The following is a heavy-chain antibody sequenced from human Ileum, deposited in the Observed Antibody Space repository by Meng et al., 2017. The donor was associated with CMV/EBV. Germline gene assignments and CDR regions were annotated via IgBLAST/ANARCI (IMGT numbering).Heavy chain of an antibody. CDR3: ARDAVFGVVIYYYYAMDA. D-gene: IGHD3-3*01. CDR2: ISGYNGNT. Sequence: ASVKVSCKASGYSFTNYGLSWVRQAPGQGLEWMGWISGYNGNTKYAQKFQGRVTMTTDTSTSTAYKELRNLRSDDTAVYYCARDAVFGVVIYYYYAMDAWGQGTTVTVSS. J-gene: IGHJ6*02. CDR1: GYSFTNYG. V-gene: IGHV1-18*01.